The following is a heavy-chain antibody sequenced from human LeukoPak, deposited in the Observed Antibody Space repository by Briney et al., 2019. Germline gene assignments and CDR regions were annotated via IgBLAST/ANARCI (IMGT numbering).Heavy chain of an antibody. CDR3: ARDLRYYDSSGYYPDA. CDR2: IYSGGST. V-gene: IGHV3-53*01. CDR1: GFTVSSNY. D-gene: IGHD3-22*01. Sequence: QPGGSLRLSCAASGFTVSSNYMSWVRQAPGKGLEWVSVIYSGGSTYYADSVKGRFTISRDNSKNTLYLQMNSLRAEDTAVYYCARDLRYYDSSGYYPDAWGQGTMVTVSS. J-gene: IGHJ3*01.